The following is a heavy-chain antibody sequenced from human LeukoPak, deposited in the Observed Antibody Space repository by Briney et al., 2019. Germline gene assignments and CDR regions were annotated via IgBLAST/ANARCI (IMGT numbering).Heavy chain of an antibody. J-gene: IGHJ4*02. D-gene: IGHD6-6*01. Sequence: GGSLRLSCAASGFTSSDHYMDWVRQAPGKGLEWVGRTRNKANSYTTEYAASVKGRFTISRADSENSLYLQMNSLKTEDTAVYYCKGPSSSPLWGQGTRVTVSS. V-gene: IGHV3-72*01. CDR1: GFTSSDHY. CDR2: TRNKANSYTT. CDR3: KGPSSSPL.